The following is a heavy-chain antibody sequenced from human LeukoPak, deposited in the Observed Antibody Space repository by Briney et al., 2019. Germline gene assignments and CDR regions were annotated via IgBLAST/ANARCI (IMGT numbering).Heavy chain of an antibody. CDR2: IIPIYGTA. V-gene: IGHV1-69*13. CDR3: ARWGSGNYLPYYYYMDV. Sequence: SVKVSCKASGGTFSGYAISWVRQAPGQGLEWMGGIIPIYGTANYAQKFQGRVTITADESTSTAYMELSSLRSEDTAVYYCARWGSGNYLPYYYYMDVWGKGTTVTVSS. CDR1: GGTFSGYA. D-gene: IGHD1-26*01. J-gene: IGHJ6*03.